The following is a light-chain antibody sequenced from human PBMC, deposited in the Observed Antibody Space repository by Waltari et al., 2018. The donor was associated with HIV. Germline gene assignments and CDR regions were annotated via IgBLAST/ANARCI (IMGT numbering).Light chain of an antibody. CDR2: KDS. Sequence: SYELTQPPSVSVSPGQTARITCSGDALPNQYAYWYQQKPGQAPVLVIYKDSERPSGVPDRFSGSKSGTSASLAITGLQAEDEADYYCQSYDSGLSGWVFGGGTKLTVL. CDR1: ALPNQY. CDR3: QSYDSGLSGWV. J-gene: IGLJ3*02. V-gene: IGLV3-25*02.